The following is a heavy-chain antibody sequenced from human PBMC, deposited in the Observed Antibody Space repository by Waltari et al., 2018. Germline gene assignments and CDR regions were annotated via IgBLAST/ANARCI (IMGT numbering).Heavy chain of an antibody. Sequence: QLQLQESGPGLVKPSETLSPTCTVSGGSLSLISSYGGWIRQPPGKGLEWIGTIHYSGSTYYNPSLKSRVTISGDTSKSQFSLMLSSVTAADTAVYYCARHEWFGELTNNWFDPWGRGTLVTVSS. CDR2: IHYSGST. CDR1: GGSLSLISSY. J-gene: IGHJ5*02. V-gene: IGHV4-39*01. CDR3: ARHEWFGELTNNWFDP. D-gene: IGHD3-10*01.